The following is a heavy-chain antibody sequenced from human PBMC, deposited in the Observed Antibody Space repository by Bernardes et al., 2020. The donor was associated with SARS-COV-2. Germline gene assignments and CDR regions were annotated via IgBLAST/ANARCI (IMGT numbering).Heavy chain of an antibody. D-gene: IGHD3-9*01. CDR1: GFIFSNYW. Sequence: GGSLRLSCGVSGFIFSNYWMSWVRQAPGKGLEWVANINQDGSEKHYVDSVKGRFSISRDNAKDSLYLRMNSLRGDDTAVYYCARDPSAVSRYWGQGTLVTVSS. J-gene: IGHJ4*02. CDR3: ARDPSAVSRY. V-gene: IGHV3-7*01. CDR2: INQDGSEK.